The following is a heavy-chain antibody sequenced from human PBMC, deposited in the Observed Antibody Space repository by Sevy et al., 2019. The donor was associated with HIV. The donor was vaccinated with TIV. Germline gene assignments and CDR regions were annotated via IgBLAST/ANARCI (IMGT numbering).Heavy chain of an antibody. Sequence: GGSLRLSCVASGFTFDDYAMHWVRQAPGKGPEWVSGSSWNSGSIGYAESVKGRFTISRDNAKNSLYLQMNSLRVEDKALDYCAKGIGYSNGLYSGFDSWGQGTLVTVSS. V-gene: IGHV3-9*01. CDR1: GFTFDDYA. CDR3: AKGIGYSNGLYSGFDS. CDR2: SSWNSGSI. D-gene: IGHD6-19*01. J-gene: IGHJ4*02.